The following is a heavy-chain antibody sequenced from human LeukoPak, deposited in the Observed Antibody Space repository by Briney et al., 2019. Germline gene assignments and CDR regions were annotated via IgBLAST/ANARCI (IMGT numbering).Heavy chain of an antibody. D-gene: IGHD3-22*01. CDR2: ISAYNGNT. CDR3: ATYYYDSSGYHYYFDY. Sequence: ASVKVSCKASGYTFTSYGISWVRQAPGQGLEWMGWISAYNGNTNYAQKLQGRVTMTTDTSTSTAYMELRSLRSEDTAVYYCATYYYDSSGYHYYFDYWGQGTLVTVSS. J-gene: IGHJ4*02. CDR1: GYTFTSYG. V-gene: IGHV1-18*01.